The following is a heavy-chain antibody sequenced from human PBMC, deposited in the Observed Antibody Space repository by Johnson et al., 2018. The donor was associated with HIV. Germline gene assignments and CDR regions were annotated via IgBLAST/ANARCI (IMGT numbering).Heavy chain of an antibody. D-gene: IGHD3-10*01. CDR1: GFTFDDYG. Sequence: VQLVESGGGVVRPGGSLRLSCAASGFTFDDYGMSWVRQAPGKGLEWVSAISGSGGSTYYADSVKGRFTISRDNSKNTLFLQMNSLRPEDTAVYHCARDPIAFRNYYGSGSAFDIWGQGTMVTVSS. CDR3: ARDPIAFRNYYGSGSAFDI. J-gene: IGHJ3*02. V-gene: IGHV3-23*04. CDR2: ISGSGGST.